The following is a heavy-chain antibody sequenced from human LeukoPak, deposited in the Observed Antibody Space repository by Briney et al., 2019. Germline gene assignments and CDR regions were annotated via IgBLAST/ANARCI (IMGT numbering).Heavy chain of an antibody. Sequence: GGSLRLSCAASGFTFSSYGMHWVRQAPGKGLEWVAFIRYDGTNKYYADSVKGRFTISRDNSKNTLYLQVSSLRAQDTAVYYCVPGGGVNVDYWGQGILVTVSS. V-gene: IGHV3-30*02. CDR3: VPGGGVNVDY. CDR1: GFTFSSYG. CDR2: IRYDGTNK. J-gene: IGHJ4*02. D-gene: IGHD3-16*01.